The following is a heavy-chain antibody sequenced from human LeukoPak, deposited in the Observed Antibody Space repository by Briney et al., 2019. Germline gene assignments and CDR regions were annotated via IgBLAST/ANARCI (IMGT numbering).Heavy chain of an antibody. CDR1: GGSISSYY. D-gene: IGHD3-10*01. V-gene: IGHV4-59*01. CDR2: MYYTGNT. J-gene: IGHJ6*03. CDR3: AGAPVMVRGAGPYYYMDV. Sequence: SETLSLTCTVSGGSISSYYWSWIRQPPGKGLEWIGYMYYTGNTNYNPSLKSRVTISVDTSKNQFSLKLTSVTAADTAVYYCAGAPVMVRGAGPYYYMDVWGKGTTVTISS.